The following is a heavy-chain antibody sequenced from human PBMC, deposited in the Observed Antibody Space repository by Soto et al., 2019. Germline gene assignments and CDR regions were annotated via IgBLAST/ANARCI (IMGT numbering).Heavy chain of an antibody. Sequence: GGSQSLSSAASGFHFSSYGMHWVRQAPGKGLEWVAVISYDGSNKYYGDSVKGRFTISRDKSKNTLYLQLNSLRAEDTAVYYCAKDEAVAGKYYYYGMDVWGQGTTVTVSS. V-gene: IGHV3-30*18. J-gene: IGHJ6*02. CDR1: GFHFSSYG. CDR2: ISYDGSNK. D-gene: IGHD6-19*01. CDR3: AKDEAVAGKYYYYGMDV.